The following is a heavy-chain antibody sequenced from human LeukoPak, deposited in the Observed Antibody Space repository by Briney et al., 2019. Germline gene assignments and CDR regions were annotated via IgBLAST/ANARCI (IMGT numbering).Heavy chain of an antibody. V-gene: IGHV4-34*01. CDR3: ARGSRIAVAGTEIFDY. CDR2: INHSGST. D-gene: IGHD6-19*01. CDR1: GGSFSGYY. Sequence: PSETLSLTCAVYGGSFSGYYWSWIRQPPGKGLEWIGEINHSGSTNYNPSLKSRVTISVDTSKNQFSLKLSSVTAADTAVYYCARGSRIAVAGTEIFDYWGQGTLVTVSS. J-gene: IGHJ4*02.